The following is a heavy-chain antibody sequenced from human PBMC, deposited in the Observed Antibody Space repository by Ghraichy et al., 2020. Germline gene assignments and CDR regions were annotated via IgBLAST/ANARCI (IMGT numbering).Heavy chain of an antibody. J-gene: IGHJ4*02. Sequence: SETLSLTCTVSGGSISSYYWTWIRQPPGKELEWIGYIYYSGSTTYNPSLKSRVTISVDTSKNQFSLNLTSVTAADTALYYCARGYSSTSYADYWGQGTQVTVSS. V-gene: IGHV4-59*01. CDR3: ARGYSSTSYADY. CDR1: GGSISSYY. CDR2: IYYSGST. D-gene: IGHD6-13*01.